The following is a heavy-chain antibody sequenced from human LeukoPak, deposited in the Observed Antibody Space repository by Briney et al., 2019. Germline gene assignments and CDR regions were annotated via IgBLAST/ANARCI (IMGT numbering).Heavy chain of an antibody. CDR2: INHSGTT. CDR1: GDSISNSGYY. Sequence: SETLSLTCTVSGDSISNSGYYWDWIRQSPGKGLEWIGSINHSGTTYYEPSLKSRVTISVDASKNQFSLKLSSVTAADTTIYYCARKKLVARGYFDFWGRGIPATVSS. V-gene: IGHV4-39*01. J-gene: IGHJ4*02. D-gene: IGHD6-13*01. CDR3: ARKKLVARGYFDF.